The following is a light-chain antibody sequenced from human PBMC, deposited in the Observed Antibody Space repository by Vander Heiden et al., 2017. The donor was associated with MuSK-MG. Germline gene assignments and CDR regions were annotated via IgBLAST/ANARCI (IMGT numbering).Light chain of an antibody. V-gene: IGLV3-1*01. CDR2: QDS. J-gene: IGLJ2*01. CDR1: KLGNKD. CDR3: QAWDRSIVV. Sequence: YGLTQSASLSVSPAPTASISCSGDKLGNKDAFWYLQRPGQSPVLGIHQDSKRHSGIAERFSGSNSVNTATLTIRGTQAMDEADYYCQAWDRSIVVFGGGTKLTVL.